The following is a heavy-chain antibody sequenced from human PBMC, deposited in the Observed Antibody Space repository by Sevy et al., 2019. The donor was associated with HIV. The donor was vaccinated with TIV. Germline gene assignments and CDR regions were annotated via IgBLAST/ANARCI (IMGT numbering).Heavy chain of an antibody. D-gene: IGHD5-18*01. J-gene: IGHJ4*02. V-gene: IGHV1-69*13. CDR3: ARFGGYSYDYYFDY. CDR2: IIPIFGTA. Sequence: ASVKVSCKASGGTFISYAISWVRQAPGQGLEWMGGIIPIFGTANYAQKFQGRVTITADESTSTAYMELSSLRSEDTAVYYCARFGGYSYDYYFDYWGQGTLVTVSS. CDR1: GGTFISYA.